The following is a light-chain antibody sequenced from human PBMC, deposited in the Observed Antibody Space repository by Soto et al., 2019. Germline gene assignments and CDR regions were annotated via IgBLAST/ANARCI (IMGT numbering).Light chain of an antibody. CDR2: DAS. V-gene: IGKV3-11*01. Sequence: EIVFTQSPSTLSLSPGERATLSCRASQSVSSYLAWYQQKPGQAPRLFIYDASNRATGIPARFSGSGSGTDFTLTISSLEPEDFAVYYCQQRSKWPITFGQGTRLEI. J-gene: IGKJ5*01. CDR1: QSVSSY. CDR3: QQRSKWPIT.